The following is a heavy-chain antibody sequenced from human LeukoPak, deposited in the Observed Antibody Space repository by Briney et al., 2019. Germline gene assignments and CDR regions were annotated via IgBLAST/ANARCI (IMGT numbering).Heavy chain of an antibody. CDR3: AKDHGSVTTGYYYYYMDV. J-gene: IGHJ6*03. Sequence: GGPLRLSCAASGFAFSSYWMHWVRQAPGKGLMWVSRIKSDGSITTYADSVKGRFTISRDNSKNTLYLQMDSLRPEDTAVYYCAKDHGSVTTGYYYYYMDVWGKGTTVTVSS. D-gene: IGHD4-17*01. CDR1: GFAFSSYW. CDR2: IKSDGSIT. V-gene: IGHV3-74*01.